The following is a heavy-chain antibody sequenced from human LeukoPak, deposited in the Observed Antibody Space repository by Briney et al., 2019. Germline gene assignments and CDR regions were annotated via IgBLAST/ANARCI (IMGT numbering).Heavy chain of an antibody. J-gene: IGHJ4*02. CDR3: ARPRGYSYGYFDY. CDR1: GGSFSDCY. Sequence: SETLSLTCAVYGGSFSDCYWSWIRQPPGKGLEWIGEINHSGSTNYNPSLKSRVTISVDTSKNQFSLKLSSVTAADTAVYYCARPRGYSYGYFDYWGQGTLVTVSS. CDR2: INHSGST. V-gene: IGHV4-34*01. D-gene: IGHD5-18*01.